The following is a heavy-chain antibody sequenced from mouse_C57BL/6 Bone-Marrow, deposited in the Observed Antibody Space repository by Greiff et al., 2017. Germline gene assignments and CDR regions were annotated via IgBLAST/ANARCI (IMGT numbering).Heavy chain of an antibody. CDR1: GYTFTSYG. CDR2: IYPRSGNT. CDR3: ARDSSGYYAMDY. J-gene: IGHJ4*01. Sequence: VQLQQSGAELARPGASVKLSCKASGYTFTSYGISWVKQRTGQGLEWIGEIYPRSGNTYYNEKFKGKATLTADKSSSPAYMELRSLTSEDSAVYFCARDSSGYYAMDYWGQGTSVTVSA. V-gene: IGHV1-81*01. D-gene: IGHD3-2*02.